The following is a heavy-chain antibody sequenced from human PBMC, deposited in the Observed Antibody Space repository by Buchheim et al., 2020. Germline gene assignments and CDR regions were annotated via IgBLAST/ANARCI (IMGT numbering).Heavy chain of an antibody. J-gene: IGHJ4*02. V-gene: IGHV3-30-3*01. Sequence: QVQLVESGGGVVQPGRSLRLSCAASGFTFSSYAMHWVRQAPGKGLEWVAVIAYDGSNKYYADSVKGRFTISRDNSKNTLYLQMNSLRADDTAVYYCARDKNQVGDYYFDYWGQGTL. CDR3: ARDKNQVGDYYFDY. D-gene: IGHD4-17*01. CDR1: GFTFSSYA. CDR2: IAYDGSNK.